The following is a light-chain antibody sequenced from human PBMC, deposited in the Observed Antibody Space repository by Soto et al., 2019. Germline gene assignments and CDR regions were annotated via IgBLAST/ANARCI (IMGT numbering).Light chain of an antibody. CDR2: CAS. CDR1: QSVSSSY. CDR3: QQYGSSPRIT. Sequence: EIVLTQSPATLSLSPGERATLSCRAIQSVSSSYLAWYHQKPGQAPRLLIYCASSRATGIPDRFSGSGSGTDFTLTISRLEPEDFAVYYCQQYGSSPRITFGQGTKVDI. V-gene: IGKV3-20*01. J-gene: IGKJ1*01.